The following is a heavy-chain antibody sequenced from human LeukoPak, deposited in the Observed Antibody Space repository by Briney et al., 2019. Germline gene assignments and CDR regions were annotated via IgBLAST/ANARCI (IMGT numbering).Heavy chain of an antibody. CDR1: GYTFTGYY. CDR2: INPNKGGT. Sequence: ASVKVSCKASGYTFTGYYLYWVRQAPGQGIEWMGRINPNKGGTNYAKKFQSRLTMIRDTYICTAYRELSRLLSDDWVVYYCTREVYNGSGSYYLEGGGNWFDPWGQGTLVTVSS. V-gene: IGHV1-2*05. J-gene: IGHJ5*02. D-gene: IGHD3-10*01. CDR3: TREVYNGSGSYYLEGGGNWFDP.